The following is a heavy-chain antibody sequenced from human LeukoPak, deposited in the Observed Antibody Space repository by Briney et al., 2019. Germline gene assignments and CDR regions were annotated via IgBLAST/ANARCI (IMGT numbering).Heavy chain of an antibody. Sequence: ASVKVSCKASGYTFTGYYMHWVRQAPGQGLEWMGWINPNSGGKNYAQKFQGRVPMTRDTSISTAYMELSRLRSDDTAVYYCARDRAVRVPTSCGYWGQGTLVTVSS. V-gene: IGHV1-2*02. J-gene: IGHJ4*02. D-gene: IGHD3-10*01. CDR1: GYTFTGYY. CDR2: INPNSGGK. CDR3: ARDRAVRVPTSCGY.